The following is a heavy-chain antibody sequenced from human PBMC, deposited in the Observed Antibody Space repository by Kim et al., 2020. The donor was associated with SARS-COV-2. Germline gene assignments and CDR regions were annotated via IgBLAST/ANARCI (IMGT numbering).Heavy chain of an antibody. Sequence: SVKGRFTISRYNSKNTLYLQMNSLRAEDTAVYYCAKDLGGIVVVPAAFDYWGQGTLVTVSS. J-gene: IGHJ4*02. V-gene: IGHV3-30*02. CDR3: AKDLGGIVVVPAAFDY. D-gene: IGHD2-2*01.